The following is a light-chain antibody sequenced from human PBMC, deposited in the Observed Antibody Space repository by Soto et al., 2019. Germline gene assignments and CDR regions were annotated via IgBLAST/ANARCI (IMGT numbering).Light chain of an antibody. CDR3: SSFTSSVTYV. Sequence: QSVLTQPASVSGSPGQSITISCTVTSSDVGGHNSVPWYRQDPGKAPKLMIYDVSNRPSGVSDRFSGSKSGNTASLTISGLQIEDEADYYCSSFTSSVTYVFGTGTKVTVL. CDR1: SSDVGGHNS. V-gene: IGLV2-14*01. CDR2: DVS. J-gene: IGLJ1*01.